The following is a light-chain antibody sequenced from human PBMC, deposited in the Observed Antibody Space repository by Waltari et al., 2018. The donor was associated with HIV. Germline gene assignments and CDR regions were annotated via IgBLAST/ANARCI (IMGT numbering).Light chain of an antibody. J-gene: IGKJ4*01. V-gene: IGKV3-15*01. CDR3: QQYIRWPLT. CDR2: DTS. Sequence: VVLTQFPATLSVSPGDTATLSCRASESLSGNLAWYQQKPGQAPRLLIHDTSTTATGVPARFGGSRSGTDFTLTISSLRPEDIAVYYCQQYIRWPLTFGGGTKVEIK. CDR1: ESLSGN.